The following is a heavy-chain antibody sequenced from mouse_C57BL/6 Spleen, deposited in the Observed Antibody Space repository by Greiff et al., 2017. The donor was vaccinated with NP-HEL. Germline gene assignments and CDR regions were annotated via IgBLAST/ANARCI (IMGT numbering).Heavy chain of an antibody. CDR2: FYPGSGSI. CDR3: ARHEDFGGVYYDYFDY. V-gene: IGHV1-62-2*01. D-gene: IGHD2-4*01. J-gene: IGHJ2*01. CDR1: GYTFTEYT. Sequence: QVQLKESGAELVKPGASVKLSCKASGYTFTEYTIHWVKQRSGQGLEWIGWFYPGSGSIKYNEKFKDKATLTADKSSSTVYMELSRLTSEDSAVYFCARHEDFGGVYYDYFDYWGQGTTLTVSS.